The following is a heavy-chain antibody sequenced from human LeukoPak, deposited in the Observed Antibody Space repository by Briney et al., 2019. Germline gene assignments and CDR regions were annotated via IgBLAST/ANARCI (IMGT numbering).Heavy chain of an antibody. Sequence: SETLSLTCTVSGGSISGCYWSWIRLPPGKGLEWIGYAYYSGSTSYNPSLKSRLTISVDTSKNQLSLKLSSVTAADTAVYYCARERHGDHFDYWGQGTLVTVSS. CDR3: ARERHGDHFDY. V-gene: IGHV4-59*01. J-gene: IGHJ4*02. CDR1: GGSISGCY. D-gene: IGHD4-17*01. CDR2: AYYSGST.